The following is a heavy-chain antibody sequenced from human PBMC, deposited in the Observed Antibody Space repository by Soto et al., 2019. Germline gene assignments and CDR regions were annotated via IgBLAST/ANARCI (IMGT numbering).Heavy chain of an antibody. CDR1: GFTFSDYG. J-gene: IGHJ6*02. CDR2: IWYDGNNK. CDR3: ARDDIPVIAVATYGMDF. Sequence: QVQLLESGGGVVQPGRSLRLSCAASGFTFSDYGLHWVRQAPGKGLEWVAVIWYDGNNKYYTDSVEGRFTISRDNSKNTMYLQMNSLRAEDTAVYYCARDDIPVIAVATYGMDFWGQGTTVTVTS. V-gene: IGHV3-33*01. D-gene: IGHD6-19*01.